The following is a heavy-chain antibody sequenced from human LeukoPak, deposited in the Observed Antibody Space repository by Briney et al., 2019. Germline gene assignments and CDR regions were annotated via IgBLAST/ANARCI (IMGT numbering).Heavy chain of an antibody. CDR1: GYTFTGYG. Sequence: ASVTVSCTASGYTFTGYGISWVRQAPGQGLVWMGWISAYNGNTNYAQKLQGRVTMTTDTSTSTAYMELRSLRSDDTAVYYCASISTSVVDAFDIWGQGTMVTVSS. CDR2: ISAYNGNT. J-gene: IGHJ3*02. D-gene: IGHD2-15*01. CDR3: ASISTSVVDAFDI. V-gene: IGHV1-18*01.